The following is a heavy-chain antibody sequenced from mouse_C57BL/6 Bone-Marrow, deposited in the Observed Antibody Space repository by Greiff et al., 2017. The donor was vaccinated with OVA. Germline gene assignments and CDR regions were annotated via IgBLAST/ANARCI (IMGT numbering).Heavy chain of an antibody. D-gene: IGHD1-1*01. CDR2: ISGGGGNT. CDR1: GFTFSSYT. J-gene: IGHJ3*01. CDR3: ARLPYYYGSSPWFAY. Sequence: EVKLVESGGGLVKPGGSLKLSCAASGFTFSSYTMSWVRQTPEKRLEWVATISGGGGNTYYPDSVKGRFTISRDNAKNTLYLQMSSLRSEDTALYYCARLPYYYGSSPWFAYWGQGTLVTVSA. V-gene: IGHV5-9*01.